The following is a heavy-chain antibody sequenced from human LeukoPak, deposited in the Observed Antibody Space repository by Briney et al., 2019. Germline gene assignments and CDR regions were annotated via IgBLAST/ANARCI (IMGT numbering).Heavy chain of an antibody. D-gene: IGHD6-6*01. J-gene: IGHJ5*02. Sequence: SETLSLTCAVYGGSSSGYYWSWIRQPPGKGLEWIGEINHSGSTNYNPSLKSRVTISLDTSKNQFSLKLSSVTAADTAVYYCARKGGGQLVNTRRWFDPWGQGTLVTVSS. V-gene: IGHV4-34*01. CDR1: GGSSSGYY. CDR3: ARKGGGQLVNTRRWFDP. CDR2: INHSGST.